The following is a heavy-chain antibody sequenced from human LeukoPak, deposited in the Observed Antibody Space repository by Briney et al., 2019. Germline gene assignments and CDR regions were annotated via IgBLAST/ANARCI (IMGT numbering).Heavy chain of an antibody. J-gene: IGHJ4*02. Sequence: PSETLSLTCTVSGGSISSSSHYWGWIRQPPGKGLEWIGSIYYSGSTYYNPSLKSRVTISVDTSKNQFSLKLSSVTAADTAVYYCAGLKHKDYFDYWGQGTLVTVSS. CDR1: GGSISSSSHY. V-gene: IGHV4-39*01. CDR2: IYYSGST. CDR3: AGLKHKDYFDY.